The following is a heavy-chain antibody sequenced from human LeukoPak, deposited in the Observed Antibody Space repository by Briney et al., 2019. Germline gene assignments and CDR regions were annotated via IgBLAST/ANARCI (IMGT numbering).Heavy chain of an antibody. CDR1: GFTFSDYY. J-gene: IGHJ4*02. CDR3: ARDPLVDYYDRSGYYPDY. CDR2: ISSSGSTI. Sequence: GGSLRLSCAASGFTFSDYYMSWIRQAPGKGLEWVSYISSSGSTIYYADSVKGRFTISRDNAKKSLYLQMNSLRAEDTAVYYCARDPLVDYYDRSGYYPDYWGQGTLVTVFS. D-gene: IGHD3-22*01. V-gene: IGHV3-11*01.